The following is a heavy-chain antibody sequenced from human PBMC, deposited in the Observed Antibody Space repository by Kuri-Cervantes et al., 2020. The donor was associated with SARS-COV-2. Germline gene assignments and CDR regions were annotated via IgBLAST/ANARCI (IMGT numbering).Heavy chain of an antibody. V-gene: IGHV4-39*01. J-gene: IGHJ6*03. CDR1: GGSISSSSYY. D-gene: IGHD1-26*01. CDR3: ARGGGSYFYYYYYMDV. CDR2: IYYSGST. Sequence: SCTVSGGSISSSSYYWGWIRQPPGKGLEWIGSIYYSGSTYYNPSLKSRVTISVDTSKNQFSLKLSSVTAADTAVYYCARGGGSYFYYYYYMDVWGKGTTVTVSS.